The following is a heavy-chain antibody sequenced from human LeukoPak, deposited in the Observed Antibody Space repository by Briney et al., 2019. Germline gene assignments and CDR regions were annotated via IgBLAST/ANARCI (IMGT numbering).Heavy chain of an antibody. CDR3: ARQTGSGLFILP. D-gene: IGHD3/OR15-3a*01. CDR1: GGSISSYY. Sequence: PSETLSLTCTVSGGSISSYYWSWIRQPPGKGLEWIGYIYYSGSTNYNPSLKSRVTISVDTSKNQFSLRLTSVTAADTAVYYCARQTGSGLFILPGGQGTLVTASS. J-gene: IGHJ4*02. V-gene: IGHV4-59*08. CDR2: IYYSGST.